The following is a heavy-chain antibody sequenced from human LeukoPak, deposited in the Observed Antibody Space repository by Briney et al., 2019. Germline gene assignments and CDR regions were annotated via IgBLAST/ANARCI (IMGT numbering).Heavy chain of an antibody. D-gene: IGHD3-16*01. CDR2: ISGSGGST. CDR3: AKRPPQHWGFDY. CDR1: GFTVSSNY. J-gene: IGHJ4*02. Sequence: GGSLRLSCAASGFTVSSNYMSWVRQAPGKGLEWVSAISGSGGSTYYADSVKGRFTNSRDNSKNTLYLQMNSLRAEDTAVYYCAKRPPQHWGFDYWGQGTLVTVSS. V-gene: IGHV3-23*01.